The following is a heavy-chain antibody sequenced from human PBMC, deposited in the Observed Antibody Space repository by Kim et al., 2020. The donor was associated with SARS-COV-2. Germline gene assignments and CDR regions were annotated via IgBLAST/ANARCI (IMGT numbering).Heavy chain of an antibody. CDR1: GFTFDDYA. CDR3: AKGGEIAVAGHFDY. J-gene: IGHJ4*02. V-gene: IGHV3-9*01. D-gene: IGHD6-19*01. Sequence: GGSLRLSCAASGFTFDDYAMHWVRQAPGKGLEWVSGISWNSGSIGYADSVKGRFTISRDNAKNSLYLQMNSLRAEDTALYYCAKGGEIAVAGHFDYWGQGTLVTVSS. CDR2: ISWNSGSI.